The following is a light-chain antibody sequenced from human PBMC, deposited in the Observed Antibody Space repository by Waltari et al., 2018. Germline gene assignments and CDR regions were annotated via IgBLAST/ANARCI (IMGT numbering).Light chain of an antibody. Sequence: QSALTQPRPVSGSPGQSVTTSCTGTSSDVGGYNYVSWYQQHPGNTPKLMIHDVNKRPSGVPHRFSGSKSVNTASLTISGLQAEDEADYFCCSYAGSYIFGVFGGGTKLTVL. CDR1: SSDVGGYNY. V-gene: IGLV2-11*01. CDR3: CSYAGSYIFGV. J-gene: IGLJ2*01. CDR2: DVN.